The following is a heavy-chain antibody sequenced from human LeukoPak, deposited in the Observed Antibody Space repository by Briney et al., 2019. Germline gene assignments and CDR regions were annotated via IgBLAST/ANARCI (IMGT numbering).Heavy chain of an antibody. V-gene: IGHV1-18*01. J-gene: IGHJ5*02. CDR2: ISTYNGHT. D-gene: IGHD3-9*01. CDR1: GYTFISYG. Sequence: ASVKVSCKASGYTFISYGISWVRQAPGQGLEWMGWISTYNGHTNYAHKFLGRVTMTTDTSTSTAYMDLRSLRSDDTAVYYCARDRGYEILTGYDINWFDTWGQGTLVTVSS. CDR3: ARDRGYEILTGYDINWFDT.